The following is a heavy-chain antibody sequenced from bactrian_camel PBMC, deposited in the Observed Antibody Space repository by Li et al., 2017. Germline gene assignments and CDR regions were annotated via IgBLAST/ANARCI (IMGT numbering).Heavy chain of an antibody. J-gene: IGHJ4*01. V-gene: IGHV3S40*01. CDR2: INGGGGST. Sequence: QLVESGGGLVQPGGSLRLSCAASGFTFSSYDMSWVRQAPGKGLEWVSAINGGGGSTYYADSVKGRFTVSQDNAANRLYLQMDELKPEDTATYYCAADRESPLGCQPDRLYETPFARAGQGTQVTV. D-gene: IGHD3*01. CDR1: GFTFSSYD.